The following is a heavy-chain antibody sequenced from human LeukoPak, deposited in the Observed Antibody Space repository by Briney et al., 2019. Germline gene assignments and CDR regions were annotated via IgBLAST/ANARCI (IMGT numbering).Heavy chain of an antibody. D-gene: IGHD3-22*01. CDR3: ARHNYPYDSGGYYYAY. CDR2: ISSSSSYI. J-gene: IGHJ4*02. Sequence: GGSLRLSCAASGFTFSSYSMNWVRQAPGKGLEWVSSISSSSSYIYHADSVKGRFTISRDNAKNSLYLQMNSLRAEDTAVYYCARHNYPYDSGGYYYAYWGQGTLVTVSS. CDR1: GFTFSSYS. V-gene: IGHV3-21*01.